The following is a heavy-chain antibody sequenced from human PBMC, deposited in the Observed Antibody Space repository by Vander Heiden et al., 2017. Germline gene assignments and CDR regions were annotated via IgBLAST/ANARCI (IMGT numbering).Heavy chain of an antibody. CDR2: ISYDGSNK. Sequence: QVQLVESGGGVVQPGRSLRLSCAASGFTFSSYGMHGARQAPGKGLEWVAVISYDGSNKYYADSVKGRFTISRDNSKNTLYLQMNSLRPEDTAVYYCAKDPYSSGWYEVTRSGYFEYWGHGSLLTVSS. V-gene: IGHV3-30*18. CDR1: GFTFSSYG. J-gene: IGHJ4*01. CDR3: AKDPYSSGWYEVTRSGYFEY. D-gene: IGHD6-19*01.